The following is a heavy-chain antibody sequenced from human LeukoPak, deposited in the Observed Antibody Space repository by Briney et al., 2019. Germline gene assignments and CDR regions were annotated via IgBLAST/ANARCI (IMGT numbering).Heavy chain of an antibody. Sequence: SGTLSLTCTVSGGSISSFYWSWIRQPPGKGLEWIGYIYYKGNTNYSPSLTSRVTISVDTSKNQFSLKLSSLTAADTAVYYCARSYSSGSYYSPFDPWGQGTLVTVSS. D-gene: IGHD3-10*01. CDR2: IYYKGNT. CDR1: GGSISSFY. J-gene: IGHJ5*02. V-gene: IGHV4-59*01. CDR3: ARSYSSGSYYSPFDP.